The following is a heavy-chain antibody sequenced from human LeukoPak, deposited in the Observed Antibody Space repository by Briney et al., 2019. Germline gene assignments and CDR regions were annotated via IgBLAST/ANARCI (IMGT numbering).Heavy chain of an antibody. CDR3: ARSEYDSSGYHPYDY. V-gene: IGHV4-30-4*01. J-gene: IGHJ4*02. CDR2: IYYSGST. CDR1: GGSVSSCDYY. D-gene: IGHD3-22*01. Sequence: SETLSLTCTVSGGSVSSCDYYWSWIRQPPGKGLEWIGYIYYSGSTYYNPSLKSRVTISVDTSKNQFSLKLSSVTAADTAVYYCARSEYDSSGYHPYDYWGQGTLVTVSS.